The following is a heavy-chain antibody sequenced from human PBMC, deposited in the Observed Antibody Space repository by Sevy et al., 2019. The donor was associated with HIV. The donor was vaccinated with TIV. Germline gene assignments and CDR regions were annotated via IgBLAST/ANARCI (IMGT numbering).Heavy chain of an antibody. CDR3: ARDQDGHYVY. J-gene: IGHJ4*02. CDR1: GGTFTSYL. V-gene: IGHV1-69*13. D-gene: IGHD4-17*01. Sequence: ASVKVSCKTSGGTFTSYLISWVRQAPGQGLEWMGGIIPLLRLSNYAQKLQGRLTITADETTSTVYMELRSLTSEDTAVYFCARDQDGHYVYWGQGSLVTVSS. CDR2: IIPLLRLS.